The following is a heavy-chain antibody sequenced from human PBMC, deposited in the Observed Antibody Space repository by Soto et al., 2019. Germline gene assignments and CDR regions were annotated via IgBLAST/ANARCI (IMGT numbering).Heavy chain of an antibody. V-gene: IGHV1-69*01. CDR2: IIPIFGTA. CDR1: GGTFSSYA. D-gene: IGHD3-22*01. Sequence: QVQLVQSGAEVKKPGSSVKVSCKASGGTFSSYAISWVRQAPGQGLEWMGGIIPIFGTANYAQKFQGRVTITADESTSTAYMELSSPRSEDTAVYYCARSHDSSGYYRAYFDYWGQGTLVTVSS. J-gene: IGHJ4*02. CDR3: ARSHDSSGYYRAYFDY.